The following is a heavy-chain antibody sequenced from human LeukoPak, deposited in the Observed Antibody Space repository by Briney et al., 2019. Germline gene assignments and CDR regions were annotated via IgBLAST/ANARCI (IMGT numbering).Heavy chain of an antibody. J-gene: IGHJ4*02. V-gene: IGHV3-23*01. CDR1: GFTFSSYA. Sequence: GGSLRLSCAASGFTFSSYAMSWVRQAPGKGLEWVSATSGSGGSTYYADSVKGRFTISRDNSKNTLYLQMNSLRVEDTAVYYCTRVGWYRHDYWGQGSLVTVSS. CDR2: TSGSGGST. D-gene: IGHD2-15*01. CDR3: TRVGWYRHDY.